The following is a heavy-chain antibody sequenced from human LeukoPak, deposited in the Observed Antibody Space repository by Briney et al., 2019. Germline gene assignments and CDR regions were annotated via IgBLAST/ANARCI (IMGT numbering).Heavy chain of an antibody. CDR2: IT. CDR1: GGSISSSSYY. V-gene: IGHV4-39*07. J-gene: IGHJ5*01. D-gene: IGHD2-8*01. Sequence: PSETLSLTCTVSGGSISSSSYYWGRIRQPPGKGLEWIGSITYYNPSLKSRVTISVDTSKNQFSLNLSSVTAADTAMYYCARAVLATKSEHWFDSWGQGTLVTVSS. CDR3: ARAVLATKSEHWFDS.